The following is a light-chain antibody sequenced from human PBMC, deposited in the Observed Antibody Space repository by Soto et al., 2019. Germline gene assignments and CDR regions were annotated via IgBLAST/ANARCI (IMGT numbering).Light chain of an antibody. J-gene: IGKJ3*01. V-gene: IGKV4-1*01. CDR2: WAS. CDR3: QQYYTLPFT. Sequence: DIVMTQSPGSLAVSLGERATFNRKSSRSILDTSINQNRLAWYQQRPGQPPKLLIFWASTRESGVPDRFSGSGSGTDFTLTISSLQAEDVAVYYCQQYYTLPFTFGPGSKVDIK. CDR1: RSILDTSINQNR.